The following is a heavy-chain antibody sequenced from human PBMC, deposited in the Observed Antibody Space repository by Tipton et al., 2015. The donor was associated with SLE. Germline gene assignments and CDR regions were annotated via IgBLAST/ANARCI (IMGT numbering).Heavy chain of an antibody. CDR2: IYYIGSN. Sequence: TLSLTCIVSGGSISSSSYYWGWIRQPPGKGLEWIGSIYYIGSNYNNPSLESRVTISVDTSKNQFSLKLSSVTAADTAVYYCARGGTYHDSSGNIDYWGQGTLVTASS. V-gene: IGHV4-39*07. CDR1: GGSISSSSYY. J-gene: IGHJ4*02. CDR3: ARGGTYHDSSGNIDY. D-gene: IGHD3-22*01.